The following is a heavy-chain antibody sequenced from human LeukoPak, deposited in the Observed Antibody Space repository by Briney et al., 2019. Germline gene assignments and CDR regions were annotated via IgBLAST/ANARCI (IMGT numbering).Heavy chain of an antibody. V-gene: IGHV4-39*07. CDR2: IYYSGST. J-gene: IGHJ4*02. CDR1: GGSISSSSYY. CDR3: TMYYYDSSGYWPEGVFDY. Sequence: SETLSLTCTVSGGSISSSSYYWGWIRQPPGKGLEWIGSIYYSGSTYYNPSLKSRVTISVDTSKNQFSLKLSSVTAADTAVYYCTMYYYDSSGYWPEGVFDYWGQGTLVTVSS. D-gene: IGHD3-22*01.